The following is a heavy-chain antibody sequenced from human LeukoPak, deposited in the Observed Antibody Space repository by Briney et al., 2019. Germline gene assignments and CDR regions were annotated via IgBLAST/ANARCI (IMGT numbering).Heavy chain of an antibody. Sequence: SETLSLTCTVSGDSISTYYWSWIRQPPGKGLEWIGYIYYSGSTNYNPSFKSRVTISVDTSKNQFSLKLSSVTAADTAVYYCARELSQGSYYDYWGQGTLVTVSS. V-gene: IGHV4-59*01. CDR3: ARELSQGSYYDY. D-gene: IGHD3-10*01. CDR1: GDSISTYY. CDR2: IYYSGST. J-gene: IGHJ4*02.